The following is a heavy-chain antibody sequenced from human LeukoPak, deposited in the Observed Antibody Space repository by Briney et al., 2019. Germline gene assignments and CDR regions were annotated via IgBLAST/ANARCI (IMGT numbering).Heavy chain of an antibody. V-gene: IGHV4-39*07. Sequence: SETLSLTCTVSGGSISSSSYYWGWIRQPPGKGLEWIGSIYYSGSTYYNPSLKSRVTISVDTSKNQFSLKLSSVTAADTAVYYCARAGSMIVGFDIWGQGTMVTVSS. J-gene: IGHJ3*02. CDR1: GGSISSSSYY. CDR3: ARAGSMIVGFDI. CDR2: IYYSGST. D-gene: IGHD3-22*01.